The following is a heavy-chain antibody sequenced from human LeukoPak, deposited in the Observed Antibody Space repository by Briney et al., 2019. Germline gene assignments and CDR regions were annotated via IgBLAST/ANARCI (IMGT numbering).Heavy chain of an antibody. V-gene: IGHV3-53*01. Sequence: AEGSLRLSCAASGFSVSNNYMAWVRQAPGKGLEWVSVLYTSGNTDYADSVKGRFTISRDNSKNTLYLQMNSLRAEDTALYYCAKKAVALDYWGQGTLVTVSS. CDR1: GFSVSNNY. D-gene: IGHD6-19*01. J-gene: IGHJ4*02. CDR2: LYTSGNT. CDR3: AKKAVALDY.